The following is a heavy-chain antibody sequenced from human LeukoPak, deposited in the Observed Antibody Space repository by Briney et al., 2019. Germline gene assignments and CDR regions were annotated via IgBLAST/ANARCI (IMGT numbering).Heavy chain of an antibody. V-gene: IGHV4-4*07. D-gene: IGHD6-13*01. CDR2: IYTSGNT. CDR1: GGSISGYY. Sequence: SETLSLTCTVSGGSISGYYWSWIRQPAGKGLEWIGRIYTSGNTNYNPSLKSRVTMSVDTPKNQFSLKLSSVTAADTAVYYCARDRIGAPGTQYYYYYYMDVWGKGTTGTVS. J-gene: IGHJ6*03. CDR3: ARDRIGAPGTQYYYYYYMDV.